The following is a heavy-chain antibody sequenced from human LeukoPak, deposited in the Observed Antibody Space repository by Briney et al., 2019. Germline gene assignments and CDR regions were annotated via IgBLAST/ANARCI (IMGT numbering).Heavy chain of an antibody. D-gene: IGHD2-2*01. J-gene: IGHJ4*02. CDR1: GGTFSSYA. CDR2: IIPIFGTA. CDR3: AKSYCNSTSCYEFDY. V-gene: IGHV1-69*13. Sequence: GASVTVSCKASGGTFSSYAISWVRQAPGQGLEWMGGIIPIFGTANYAQKFQGRDTITADESTSTAYMELSSLRSEDTAVYYCAKSYCNSTSCYEFDYWGQGTLVTVSS.